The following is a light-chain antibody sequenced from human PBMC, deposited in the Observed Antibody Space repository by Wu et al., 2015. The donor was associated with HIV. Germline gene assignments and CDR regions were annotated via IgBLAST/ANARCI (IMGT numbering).Light chain of an antibody. Sequence: EIVMTQSPATLSVSPGERATLSCRASQSVTNNYLAWYQQKPGQAPRLLIHVASNRATGIPDKFSGSGSGTNFTLTINKVEPEDFAVYYCQQYGSSFFTFGGGTKVEIK. CDR2: VAS. CDR1: QSVTNNY. J-gene: IGKJ4*01. V-gene: IGKV3-20*01. CDR3: QQYGSSFFT.